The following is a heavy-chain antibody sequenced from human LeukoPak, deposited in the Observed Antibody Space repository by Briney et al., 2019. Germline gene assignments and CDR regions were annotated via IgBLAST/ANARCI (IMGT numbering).Heavy chain of an antibody. CDR2: ISYSGSVQ. Sequence: GGSLRLSCAASGFTFNNFGMHWVRQALGKGLEWVSVISYSGSVQFYADSVKGRFTISRDDSKNTVHMQMNRLRVEDTAVYYCARSPRDSRDWTGTLDYWGQGALVTVSS. D-gene: IGHD3-22*01. V-gene: IGHV3-30*03. CDR3: ARSPRDSRDWTGTLDY. J-gene: IGHJ4*02. CDR1: GFTFNNFG.